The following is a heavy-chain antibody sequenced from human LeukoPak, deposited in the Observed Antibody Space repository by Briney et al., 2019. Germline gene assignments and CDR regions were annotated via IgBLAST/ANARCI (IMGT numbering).Heavy chain of an antibody. D-gene: IGHD3-22*01. J-gene: IGHJ3*01. CDR1: GLTFSSFA. CDR3: AKGGRWDYYDSSH. V-gene: IGHV3-23*01. CDR2: ISGSGSTT. Sequence: GGSLRLSCAASGLTFSSFAMTWVRQAPGKGLEWVSGISGSGSTTYYADSVKGRFTISRDNSKNTLYLQMNSLRVEDTAIYYCAKGGRWDYYDSSHWGQGTMVTVS.